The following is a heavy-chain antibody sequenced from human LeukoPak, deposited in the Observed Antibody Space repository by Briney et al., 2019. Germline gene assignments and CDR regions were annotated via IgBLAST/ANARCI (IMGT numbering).Heavy chain of an antibody. V-gene: IGHV1-8*01. CDR3: GRAGSHDRQTIDF. Sequence: ASVKVSCKTSGYTFTTYDINWVRQATGQGLEWMGWLNPNSDNTASAQSFQGRLTLTRNNSISTAYMELSSLRSEDTAIYYCGRAGSHDRQTIDFWGQGTLVSVSS. CDR1: GYTFTTYD. J-gene: IGHJ4*02. CDR2: LNPNSDNT. D-gene: IGHD1-26*01.